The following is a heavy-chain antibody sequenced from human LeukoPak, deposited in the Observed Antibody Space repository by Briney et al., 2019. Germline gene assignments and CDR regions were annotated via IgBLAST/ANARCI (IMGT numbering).Heavy chain of an antibody. V-gene: IGHV3-66*01. J-gene: IGHJ5*02. Sequence: GSLRLSCAASGFTVSSNYMSWVRQAPGKGLEWVSVIYSGGSTYYADSVKGRFTISRDNSKNTLYLQMNSLRAEDTAVYYCAKGSCSSFTCYARFDPWGQGTPVTVSS. D-gene: IGHD2-2*01. CDR3: AKGSCSSFTCYARFDP. CDR2: IYSGGST. CDR1: GFTVSSNY.